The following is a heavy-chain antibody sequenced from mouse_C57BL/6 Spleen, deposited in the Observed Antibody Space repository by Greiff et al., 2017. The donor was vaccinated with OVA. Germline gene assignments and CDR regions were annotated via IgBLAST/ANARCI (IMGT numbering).Heavy chain of an antibody. Sequence: QVQLKESGPELVKPGASVKISCKASGYAFSSSWMNWVKQRPGKGLEWIGRIYPGDGDTNYNGKFKGKATLTADKSSSTAYMQLSSLTSEDSAVYFCARRPITTVVATGAMDYWGQGTSVTVSS. D-gene: IGHD1-1*01. CDR3: ARRPITTVVATGAMDY. CDR2: IYPGDGDT. J-gene: IGHJ4*01. CDR1: GYAFSSSW. V-gene: IGHV1-82*01.